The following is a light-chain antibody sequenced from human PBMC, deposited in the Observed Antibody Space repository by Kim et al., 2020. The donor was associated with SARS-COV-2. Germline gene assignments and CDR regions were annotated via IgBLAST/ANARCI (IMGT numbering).Light chain of an antibody. Sequence: PVRDKVAITSRASQTMPIYLIWYQHKPEKAPKLLIESASTLQCGVPSRFSGSGSGTDFTLTISLVQPEDFAPYYCQHSYYTPPITFGPGTRLEI. J-gene: IGKJ5*01. CDR1: QTMPIY. CDR2: SAS. CDR3: QHSYYTPPIT. V-gene: IGKV1-39*01.